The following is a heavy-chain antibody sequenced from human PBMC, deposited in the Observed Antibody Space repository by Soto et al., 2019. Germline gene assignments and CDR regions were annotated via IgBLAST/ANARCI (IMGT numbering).Heavy chain of an antibody. D-gene: IGHD5-12*01. CDR3: ARVTMATWNN. J-gene: IGHJ4*02. Sequence: EVQLVESGGTLVQPGGSLRLSCAASGFTFSSYWMSWVRQAPGKGLVWVSHISSDGSRTSYADSVKGRFTISRDNAKNTVYLQMNSLRADDTAVYYCARVTMATWNNWGQGTLVTVSS. V-gene: IGHV3-74*01. CDR2: ISSDGSRT. CDR1: GFTFSSYW.